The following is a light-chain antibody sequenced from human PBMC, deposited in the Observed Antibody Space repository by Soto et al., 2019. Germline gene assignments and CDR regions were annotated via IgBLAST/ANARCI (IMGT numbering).Light chain of an antibody. CDR2: DAS. Sequence: DIQMTQSPSTLSASVGDIVTINFRASQSISSWLAWYQQKPGKAPKLLIYDASSLESGVPSRFSGSGSGTEFTLTISSLQPDDFATYYCQQYSAFSVTFGQGTKVDI. J-gene: IGKJ1*01. CDR1: QSISSW. CDR3: QQYSAFSVT. V-gene: IGKV1-5*01.